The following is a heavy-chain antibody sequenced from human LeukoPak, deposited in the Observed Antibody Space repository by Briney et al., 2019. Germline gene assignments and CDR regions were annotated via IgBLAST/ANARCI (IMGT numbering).Heavy chain of an antibody. D-gene: IGHD3-10*01. Sequence: SETLSLTCTVSGGFISSSSYYWGWIRQPPGKGLEWIGSIYYSGSTYYNPSLKSRVTISVDTSKNQFSLKLSSVTAADTAVYYCAQITMVRGVIITFDYWGQGTLVTVSS. V-gene: IGHV4-39*01. CDR3: AQITMVRGVIITFDY. CDR2: IYYSGST. CDR1: GGFISSSSYY. J-gene: IGHJ4*02.